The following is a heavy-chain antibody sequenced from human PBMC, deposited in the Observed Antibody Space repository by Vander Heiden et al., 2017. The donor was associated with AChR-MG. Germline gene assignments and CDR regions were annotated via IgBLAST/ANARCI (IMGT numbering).Heavy chain of an antibody. CDR1: GDSISSDNW. CDR3: ARGWVYSHSSLHFDY. J-gene: IGHJ4*02. V-gene: IGHV4-4*02. CDR2: VSRSGST. D-gene: IGHD6-6*01. Sequence: QVQLQESGPGLVKPSGTLSLTCAVSGDSISSDNWWTWVRQPPGKGLEWMGEVSRSGSTYYSPSLNGRVTISADKSKNQFSLQLTFVTAADTAVYYCARGWVYSHSSLHFDYWGQGTLVTVSS.